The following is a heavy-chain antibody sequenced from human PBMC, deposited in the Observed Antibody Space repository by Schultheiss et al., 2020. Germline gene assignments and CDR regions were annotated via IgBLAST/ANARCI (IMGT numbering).Heavy chain of an antibody. V-gene: IGHV4-31*03. CDR3: ARDVLGRSAPTNEGPGLNCSGGSCYSGYFDY. Sequence: SETLSLTCTVSGGSISSGGYYWSWIRQHPGEGLEWIGYIYYSGSTYYNPSLKSRVTISVDTSKNQFSLKLSSVTAADTAVYYCARDVLGRSAPTNEGPGLNCSGGSCYSGYFDYWGQGTLVTVAS. CDR1: GGSISSGGYY. J-gene: IGHJ4*02. CDR2: IYYSGST. D-gene: IGHD2-15*01.